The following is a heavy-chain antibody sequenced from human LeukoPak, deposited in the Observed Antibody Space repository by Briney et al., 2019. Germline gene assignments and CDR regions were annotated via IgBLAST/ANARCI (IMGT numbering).Heavy chain of an antibody. D-gene: IGHD6-19*01. Sequence: SGALSLTCAVSGGSISSSNWWSWVRQPPGKGLEWIGEIYHSGSTNYNPSLKSRVTISVDKSKNQFSLKLSSVTAADTAVYYCARAAGIAVAGSFDYWGQGTLVTVSS. CDR1: GGSISSSNW. J-gene: IGHJ4*02. V-gene: IGHV4-4*02. CDR2: IYHSGST. CDR3: ARAAGIAVAGSFDY.